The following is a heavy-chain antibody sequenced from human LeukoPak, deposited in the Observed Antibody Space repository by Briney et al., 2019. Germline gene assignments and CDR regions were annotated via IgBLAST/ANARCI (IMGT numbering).Heavy chain of an antibody. J-gene: IGHJ4*02. V-gene: IGHV5-51*01. CDR3: ARADAYFYDTRDYMNFDH. D-gene: IGHD3-22*01. CDR2: IYPGDSEI. Sequence: GESLKTSCKGSGYSFANYWIGWVRQMPGKGLEWMEIIYPGDSEIRYSPSFQGQVTISADKSISTAFLQWSSLKASDTAMYYCARADAYFYDTRDYMNFDHWGQGTLVTVSS. CDR1: GYSFANYW.